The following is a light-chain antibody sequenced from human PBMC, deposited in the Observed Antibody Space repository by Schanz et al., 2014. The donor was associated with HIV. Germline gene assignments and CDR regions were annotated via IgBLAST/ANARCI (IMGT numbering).Light chain of an antibody. J-gene: IGKJ4*01. CDR3: QKYNSAPLT. CDR2: QAS. V-gene: IGKV1-5*03. Sequence: DIQMTQSPSTLSASVGDRVTITCRASQSITTSLAWYQQKPGKAPKLLIYQASSLESGVPSRFSGSGSGREFTLSISRLQPEDVATYYCQKYNSAPLTFGGGTKVEI. CDR1: QSITTS.